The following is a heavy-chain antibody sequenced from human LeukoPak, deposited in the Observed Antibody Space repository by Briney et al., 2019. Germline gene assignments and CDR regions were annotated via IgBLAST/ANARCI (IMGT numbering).Heavy chain of an antibody. J-gene: IGHJ4*02. CDR1: GYALTELS. V-gene: IGHV1-24*01. D-gene: IGHD3-22*01. Sequence: ASVKVSCKVAGYALTELSMHWVRQAPGKGLEWMGGFDPGDGETIYAQKFQGRVAMTEDTSTDTAYMELSSLRSEDTAVYYCARVPENYYDSSGYHYWGQGTLVTVTS. CDR3: ARVPENYYDSSGYHY. CDR2: FDPGDGET.